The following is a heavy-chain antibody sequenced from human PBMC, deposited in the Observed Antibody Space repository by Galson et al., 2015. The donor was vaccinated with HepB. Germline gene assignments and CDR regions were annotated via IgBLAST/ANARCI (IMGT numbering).Heavy chain of an antibody. Sequence: SLRLSCAASGFTFSSYAMSWVRQAPGKGLEWVSAISGSGGSTYYADSVKGRFTISRDNSKNTLYLQMNSLRAEDTAVYYCAKLAHLRLQGGSSSLGRRYFDYWGQGTLVTVSS. CDR1: GFTFSSYA. V-gene: IGHV3-23*01. J-gene: IGHJ4*02. CDR3: AKLAHLRLQGGSSSLGRRYFDY. CDR2: ISGSGGST. D-gene: IGHD6-13*01.